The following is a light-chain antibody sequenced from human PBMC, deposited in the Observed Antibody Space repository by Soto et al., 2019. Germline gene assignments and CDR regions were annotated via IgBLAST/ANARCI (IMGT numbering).Light chain of an antibody. CDR2: EVS. J-gene: IGLJ3*02. CDR3: SSYTSTSTPWV. V-gene: IGLV2-14*01. CDR1: SSDVGAYKF. Sequence: QSVLTQPASVSGSPGQSITIFCSGTSSDVGAYKFVSWYRHHPGKAPQVMIYEVSNRPSGVSNRFSDSKSGNTASLTISGLQPEDEGDYYCSSYTSTSTPWVFGGGTKLTVL.